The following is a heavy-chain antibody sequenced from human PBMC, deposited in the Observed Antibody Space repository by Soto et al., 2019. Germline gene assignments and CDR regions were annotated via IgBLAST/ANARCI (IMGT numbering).Heavy chain of an antibody. V-gene: IGHV3-23*01. CDR2: ISGSGGST. Sequence: QAGGSLRLSCAASGFTFSSYAMSWVRQAPGKGLEWVSAISGSGGSTYYADSVKGRFTISRDNSKNTLYLQMNSLRAEDTAVYYCAKDRLRMIVVVSPGAFDIWGQGTMVTVSS. J-gene: IGHJ3*02. CDR3: AKDRLRMIVVVSPGAFDI. D-gene: IGHD3-22*01. CDR1: GFTFSSYA.